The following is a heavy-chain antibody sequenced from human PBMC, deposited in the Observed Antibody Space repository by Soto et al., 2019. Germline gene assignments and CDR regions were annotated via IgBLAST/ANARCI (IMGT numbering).Heavy chain of an antibody. CDR1: GGSFSTYY. CDR2: INHSGST. V-gene: IGHV4-34*01. Sequence: SETLSLTCAVYGGSFSTYYGSWIRQPPGKGLEWIGEINHSGSTNYNPSLKSRVTISVDTSKNQFSLKLSSVTAADTAVYYCAREDIVIVPAARQYYYYMDVWGKGTTVTVSS. J-gene: IGHJ6*03. D-gene: IGHD2-2*01. CDR3: AREDIVIVPAARQYYYYMDV.